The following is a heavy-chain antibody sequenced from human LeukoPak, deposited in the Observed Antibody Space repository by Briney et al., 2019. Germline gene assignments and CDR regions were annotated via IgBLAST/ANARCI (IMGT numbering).Heavy chain of an antibody. D-gene: IGHD3-22*01. V-gene: IGHV1-2*02. Sequence: ASVKVFCKASGYTFTGYYMHWVRQAPGQGLEWMGWINPNSGGTNYAQKFQGRVTMTRDTSISTAYMELSRLRSDDTAVYYCARALRGGYYDSSGYYYPYYFDYWGQGTLVTVSS. CDR1: GYTFTGYY. J-gene: IGHJ4*02. CDR2: INPNSGGT. CDR3: ARALRGGYYDSSGYYYPYYFDY.